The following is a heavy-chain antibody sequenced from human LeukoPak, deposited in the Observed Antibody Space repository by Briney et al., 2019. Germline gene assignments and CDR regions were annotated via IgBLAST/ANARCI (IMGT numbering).Heavy chain of an antibody. CDR2: ISYDGSNK. CDR3: ARDGLIAGEFDY. D-gene: IGHD6-13*01. V-gene: IGHV3-30-3*01. J-gene: IGHJ4*02. Sequence: PGGSLRLSCAASGFTFSSYAMHWVRQAPGKGLEWVAVISYDGSNKYYADSVKGRFTISRDNSKNTLYLQMNSLRAEDTAVYYCARDGLIAGEFDYWGQGTLVTVSS. CDR1: GFTFSSYA.